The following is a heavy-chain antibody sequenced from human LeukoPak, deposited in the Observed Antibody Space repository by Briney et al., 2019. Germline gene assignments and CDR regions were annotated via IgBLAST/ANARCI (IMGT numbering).Heavy chain of an antibody. CDR1: GFTFSSYA. D-gene: IGHD5-24*01. CDR3: TKGASISVEMVTTY. J-gene: IGHJ4*02. V-gene: IGHV3-23*01. Sequence: PGGSLRLSCAASGFTFSSYAMSWVRQAPGKGLEWVSAISGSGGSTFYADSVKGRFTISRDNSENTLHLQMNSLGAEDTAVYYCTKGASISVEMVTTYWGQGTLVTVSS. CDR2: ISGSGGST.